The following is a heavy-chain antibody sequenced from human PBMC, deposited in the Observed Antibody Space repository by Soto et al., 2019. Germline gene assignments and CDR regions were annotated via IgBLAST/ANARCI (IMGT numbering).Heavy chain of an antibody. V-gene: IGHV3-23*01. Sequence: PGGSLRLSCVASGFTFENYAMSWVRQAPGKGLEWVSAISGSGGTTYYSDSVKGRFTISRGNAKNTLYLQMDSLRAEDTGVYYCTRDPGAYSSTWSFYFDSWGQGTLVTVSS. CDR1: GFTFENYA. CDR2: ISGSGGTT. CDR3: TRDPGAYSSTWSFYFDS. J-gene: IGHJ4*02. D-gene: IGHD6-13*01.